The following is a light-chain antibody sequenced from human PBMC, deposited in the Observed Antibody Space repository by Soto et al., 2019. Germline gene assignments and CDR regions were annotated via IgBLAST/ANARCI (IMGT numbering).Light chain of an antibody. J-gene: IGKJ2*01. Sequence: EIVLTQSPGTLSLSPGERATLSCRASQIVSSVYLAWYQQEPGQAPRLLIYGASNRATGIPDRFSGSGSGTDFTLTISRLEPEDFAVYYCQQYGSSPNYTFGQGTKLEIK. CDR2: GAS. CDR1: QIVSSVY. CDR3: QQYGSSPNYT. V-gene: IGKV3-20*01.